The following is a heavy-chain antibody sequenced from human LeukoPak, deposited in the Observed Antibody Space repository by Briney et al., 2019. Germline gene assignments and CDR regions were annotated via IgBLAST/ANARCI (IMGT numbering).Heavy chain of an antibody. CDR1: GSTLTELS. D-gene: IGHD4/OR15-4a*01. Sequence: ASVKVSCKVSGSTLTELSMHWVRQAPGKGLEWMGGFDPEDGETFYAQDFQGRVIMTEDTSTDTAYMELSSLRSEDTAVYYRAAEHEKVDYRSTWFDPWGQGTLVAVSS. CDR3: AAEHEKVDYRSTWFDP. V-gene: IGHV1-24*01. J-gene: IGHJ5*02. CDR2: FDPEDGET.